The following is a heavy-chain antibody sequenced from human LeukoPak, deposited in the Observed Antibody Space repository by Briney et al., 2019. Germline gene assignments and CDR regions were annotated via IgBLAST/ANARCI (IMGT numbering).Heavy chain of an antibody. D-gene: IGHD3-9*01. J-gene: IGHJ1*01. V-gene: IGHV3-30*03. Sequence: GRSLRLSCAASGFTFSSYGMHWVRQAPGKGLEWVAVISYDGSNKYYADSVKGRFTISRDNSKNTLYLQMNSLRAEDTAVYYCASDAVRYPLDWGQGTLVTVSS. CDR3: ASDAVRYPLD. CDR1: GFTFSSYG. CDR2: ISYDGSNK.